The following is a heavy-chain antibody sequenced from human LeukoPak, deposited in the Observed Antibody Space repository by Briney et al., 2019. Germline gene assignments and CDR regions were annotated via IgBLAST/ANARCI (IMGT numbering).Heavy chain of an antibody. CDR1: GFTFSSYE. D-gene: IGHD3-22*01. CDR2: ISSSGTNI. Sequence: PGGSLRLSCAASGFTFSSYEMNWVRQAPGKWLEWVSYISSSGTNIYYADSVKGRFTISRDNAKNSPYLQMNCLRAEHTSVYYCAREEGGLLLGGNYFDYWGQGTLVTVSS. CDR3: AREEGGLLLGGNYFDY. J-gene: IGHJ4*02. V-gene: IGHV3-48*03.